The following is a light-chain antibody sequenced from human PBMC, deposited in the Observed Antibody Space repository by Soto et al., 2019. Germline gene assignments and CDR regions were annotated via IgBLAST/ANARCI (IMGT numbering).Light chain of an antibody. J-gene: IGKJ1*01. CDR1: QSVSSN. V-gene: IGKV3-15*01. CDR3: KQYDNWPPWT. Sequence: EIVMTQSPATLSVSPGERATLSCRASQSVSSNLAWYQQKPGQAPRLLIYGASTRSTGLPARFSGSGSGTEFTLTISSLQSEDFAVYYCKQYDNWPPWTFGQGTKVDIK. CDR2: GAS.